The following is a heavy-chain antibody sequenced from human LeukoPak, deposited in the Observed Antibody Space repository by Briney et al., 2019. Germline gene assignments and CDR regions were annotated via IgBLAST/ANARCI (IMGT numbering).Heavy chain of an antibody. V-gene: IGHV4-59*01. D-gene: IGHD3-9*01. Sequence: PSETLSLTFTVSGDSMRSYYWTWIRQSPGKGLEWIGYAYHSGGTSYNPSLKSRVTISVDTSKNQFSLKLTSVTAADTAMYYCARSVYDWDPRYYMDVWAKGTTVTVSS. CDR1: GDSMRSYY. CDR3: ARSVYDWDPRYYMDV. CDR2: AYHSGGT. J-gene: IGHJ6*03.